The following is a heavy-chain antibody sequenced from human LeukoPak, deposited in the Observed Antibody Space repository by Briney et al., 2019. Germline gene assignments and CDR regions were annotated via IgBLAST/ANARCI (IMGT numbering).Heavy chain of an antibody. D-gene: IGHD6-6*01. J-gene: IGHJ6*03. CDR1: GYSISSGYY. CDR2: IYHSGST. Sequence: PSETLSLTCTVSGYSISSGYYWGWIRQPPGKGLEWIGSIYHSGSTYYNPSLKSRVTISVDTSKNQFSLKLSSVTAADTAVYYCAREGIAARPNHYYYYYYMDVWGKGTTVTVSS. V-gene: IGHV4-38-2*02. CDR3: AREGIAARPNHYYYYYYMDV.